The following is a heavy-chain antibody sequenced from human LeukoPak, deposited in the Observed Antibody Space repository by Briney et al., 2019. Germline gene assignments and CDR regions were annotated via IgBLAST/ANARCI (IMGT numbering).Heavy chain of an antibody. V-gene: IGHV4-61*01. CDR3: ARDPGGGAMVTV. CDR1: GGPVSSGSYY. D-gene: IGHD5-18*01. J-gene: IGHJ4*02. CDR2: IYYSGST. Sequence: KSSETLSLTCTVSGGPVSSGSYYWSWIRQPPGKGLEWIGYIYYSGSTNYNPSLKSRVTISVDTSKNQFSLKLSSVTAADTAVYYCARDPGGGAMVTVWGQGTLVTVSS.